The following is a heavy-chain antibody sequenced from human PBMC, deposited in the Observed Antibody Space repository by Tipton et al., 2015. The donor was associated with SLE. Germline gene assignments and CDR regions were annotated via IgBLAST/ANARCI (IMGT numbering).Heavy chain of an antibody. Sequence: LRLSCTISGGSISSSDYYWGWIRQPPGKGLEWIGSMYYRGGTYYNPSLESRVTISEDTSKNQFSLKLSPVTAADTAVYYCARGLAMVRGDSMDYWGQGTLVTVSS. J-gene: IGHJ4*02. V-gene: IGHV4-39*07. CDR3: ARGLAMVRGDSMDY. CDR2: MYYRGGT. CDR1: GGSISSSDYY. D-gene: IGHD3-10*01.